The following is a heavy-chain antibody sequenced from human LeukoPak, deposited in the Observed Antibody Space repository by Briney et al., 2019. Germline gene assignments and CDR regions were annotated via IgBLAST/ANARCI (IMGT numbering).Heavy chain of an antibody. Sequence: GGTLVLPCEALGFTFGSYAMSWVPRAPGMGLDCVPPISGSGGNTYYAEPVKGRFTISRENSMTALYLQMTSLRAEDTALYHCAKYIVRGDCSDGSCYPLGNWGRGTRVTVSS. CDR3: AKYIVRGDCSDGSCYPLGN. CDR2: ISGSGGNT. CDR1: GFTFGSYA. J-gene: IGHJ4*02. D-gene: IGHD2-15*01. V-gene: IGHV3-23*01.